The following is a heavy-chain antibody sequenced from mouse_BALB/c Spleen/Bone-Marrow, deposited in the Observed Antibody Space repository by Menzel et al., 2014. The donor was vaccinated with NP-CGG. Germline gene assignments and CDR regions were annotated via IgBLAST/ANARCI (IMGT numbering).Heavy chain of an antibody. Sequence: QVQLQQSGPELVKPGASVKISCKASGYVFXTSWMNWVKQRPGQGLEWIGRIYPGDGDANYNGNFKGKATLTADKSSSTAYMQLNSLTSVDSAVYFCVRGAHPWGQGTLVTVSA. J-gene: IGHJ3*01. CDR1: GYVFXTSW. V-gene: IGHV1-82*01. CDR3: VRGAHP. CDR2: IYPGDGDA.